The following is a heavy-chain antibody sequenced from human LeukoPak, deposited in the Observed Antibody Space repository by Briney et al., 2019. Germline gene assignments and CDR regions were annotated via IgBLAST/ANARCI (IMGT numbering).Heavy chain of an antibody. CDR2: IIPILGIA. CDR3: ARDGRWLQSPGLYFDY. Sequence: SVKVSCKASGGTFSSYAISWVRQAPGQGLEWMGRIIPILGIANYAQKFQGRVTITADKSTSTAYMELSSLRSEDTAVYYCARDGRWLQSPGLYFDYWGQGTLVTVSS. J-gene: IGHJ4*02. V-gene: IGHV1-69*04. D-gene: IGHD5-24*01. CDR1: GGTFSSYA.